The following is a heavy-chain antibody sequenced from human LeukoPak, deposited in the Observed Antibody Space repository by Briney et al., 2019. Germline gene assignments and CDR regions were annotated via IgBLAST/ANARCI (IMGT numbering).Heavy chain of an antibody. J-gene: IGHJ4*02. V-gene: IGHV4-31*03. CDR1: GGSISSGGYY. Sequence: PSETLSLTCTVSGGSISSGGYYWSWIRQHPGKGLAWIGYIYYSGSTYYNPSLKSRVTISVDTSKNQFSLKLSSVTAADTAVYYCARMDIVGATYFDYWGQGTLVTVSS. D-gene: IGHD1-26*01. CDR3: ARMDIVGATYFDY. CDR2: IYYSGST.